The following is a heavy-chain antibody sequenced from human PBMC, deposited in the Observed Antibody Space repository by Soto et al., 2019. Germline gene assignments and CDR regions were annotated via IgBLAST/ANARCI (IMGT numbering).Heavy chain of an antibody. CDR2: IYYSGGT. CDR3: ARGADYYDRNYFDY. Sequence: SETLSLTCTVSGGSISSYYWSWIRQPPGKGLEWIGYIYYSGGTNYNPSLKSRVTISVDTSKNQFSLKLSSVTAADTAVYYCARGADYYDRNYFDYWGQGTLVTVS. D-gene: IGHD3-22*01. J-gene: IGHJ4*02. CDR1: GGSISSYY. V-gene: IGHV4-59*01.